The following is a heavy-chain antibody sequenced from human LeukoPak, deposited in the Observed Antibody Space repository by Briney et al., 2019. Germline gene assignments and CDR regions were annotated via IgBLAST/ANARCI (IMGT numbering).Heavy chain of an antibody. CDR1: GFTFSSYA. J-gene: IGHJ4*02. Sequence: PGESLRLSCAASGFTFSSYAMSWVRQAPGKGLEWVSAISGSGGSTYYADSVKGRFTISRDNSKNTLYLQMNSLRAEDTAVYYCAKDSLVRGYSYGLDYWGQGTLVTVSS. D-gene: IGHD5-18*01. V-gene: IGHV3-23*01. CDR2: ISGSGGST. CDR3: AKDSLVRGYSYGLDY.